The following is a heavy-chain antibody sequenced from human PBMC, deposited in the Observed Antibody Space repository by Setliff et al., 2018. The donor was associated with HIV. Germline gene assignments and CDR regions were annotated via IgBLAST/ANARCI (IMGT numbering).Heavy chain of an antibody. CDR2: IKQDGSEK. CDR3: ARLTAAGRGYYFDY. J-gene: IGHJ4*02. V-gene: IGHV3-7*03. D-gene: IGHD6-13*01. CDR1: GFTFSSYW. Sequence: GGSLRLSCAASGFTFSSYWLSWVRQAPGKGLEWVANIKQDGSEKYYVDSVKGRFTISRDNAKNSLYLQMNSLRAEDTAVYYCARLTAAGRGYYFDYWGQGTLVTVSS.